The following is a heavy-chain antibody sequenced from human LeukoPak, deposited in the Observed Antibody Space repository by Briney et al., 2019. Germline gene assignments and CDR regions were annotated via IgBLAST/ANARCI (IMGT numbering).Heavy chain of an antibody. J-gene: IGHJ4*02. D-gene: IGHD3-22*01. CDR2: ISGSGDNT. V-gene: IGHV3-23*01. CDR1: GFTFSSYA. CDR3: AKGSYYDSSGSFYFDY. Sequence: GGSRRLSCAASGFTFSSYAMSWVRQAPGKGLEWVSGISGSGDNTYYADSVKGRFTTSRDNSKNTLYVQVNSLGTEDTAAYYCAKGSYYDSSGSFYFDYWGQGTLVTVSS.